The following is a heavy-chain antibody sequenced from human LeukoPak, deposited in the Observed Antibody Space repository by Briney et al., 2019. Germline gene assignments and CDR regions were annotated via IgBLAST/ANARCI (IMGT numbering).Heavy chain of an antibody. V-gene: IGHV3-11*04. CDR2: ISSSGRAI. Sequence: GGSLRLSCAASGFTFSDYFLSWFRRAPGKGLEWISHISSSGRAIYYADSVKGRFTISRDNAKNSLYLQMNSLRAEDTAVYYCARGPRAIFGVVIPYYYGMDVWGQGTTVTVSS. CDR3: ARGPRAIFGVVIPYYYGMDV. D-gene: IGHD3-3*01. J-gene: IGHJ6*02. CDR1: GFTFSDYF.